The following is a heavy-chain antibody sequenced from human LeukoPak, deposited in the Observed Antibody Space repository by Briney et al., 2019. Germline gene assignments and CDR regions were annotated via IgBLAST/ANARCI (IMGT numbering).Heavy chain of an antibody. J-gene: IGHJ6*03. CDR3: ARAWYSSPYYYYYYMDV. CDR2: IYTSRST. Sequence: SETLSLNCTVSAGSISSYYWSWLRQPAGKGLEWIGRIYTSRSTNYNPSLKSRITMSVEPSKNHFSLKLRSVTAADTGVYYCARAWYSSPYYYYYYMDVWGKGTTVTVSS. D-gene: IGHD6-13*01. V-gene: IGHV4-4*07. CDR1: AGSISSYY.